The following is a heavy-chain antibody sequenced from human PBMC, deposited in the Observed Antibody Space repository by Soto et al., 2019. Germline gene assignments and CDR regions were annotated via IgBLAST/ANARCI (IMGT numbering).Heavy chain of an antibody. D-gene: IGHD2-15*01. V-gene: IGHV3-23*01. Sequence: GGSLRLSCAASGFTFSSYAMSWVRQAPGKGLEWVSAISGSGGSTYYADSVKGRFTISRDNSKNTLYLQMNSLKTEDTAVYYFYREAPNCSRRSFHKRRYSDLRGQGTPV. J-gene: IGHJ4*03. CDR2: ISGSGGST. CDR1: GFTFSSYA. CDR3: YREAPNCSRRSFHKRRYSDL.